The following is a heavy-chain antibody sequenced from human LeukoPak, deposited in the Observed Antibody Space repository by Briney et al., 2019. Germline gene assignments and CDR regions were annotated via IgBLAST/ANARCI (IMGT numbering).Heavy chain of an antibody. J-gene: IGHJ1*01. CDR1: GFTFSSYW. D-gene: IGHD2-15*01. V-gene: IGHV3-7*01. CDR3: ARGDGDCSGGSCYLEYFQH. CDR2: IKQDGSEK. Sequence: GGSLRLSCAASGFTFSSYWMSWVRQAPGKGLEWVANIKQDGSEKYYVDSVKGRFTISRDNAKNSLYLQMNRLRAEDTAVYYCARGDGDCSGGSCYLEYFQHWGQGTLVTVSS.